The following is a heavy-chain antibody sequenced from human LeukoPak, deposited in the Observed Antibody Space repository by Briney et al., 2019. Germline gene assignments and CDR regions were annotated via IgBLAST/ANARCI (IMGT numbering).Heavy chain of an antibody. CDR1: GGSISSYY. CDR3: ARGSSPWPFDY. V-gene: IGHV4-59*01. Sequence: SETLSLTCTVSGGSISSYYWSWIRQPPGKGLEWIGYIYYSGGTNYNPSLKSRVTISVNTSRNQFSLKLSSVTAADTAVYYCARGSSPWPFDYWGQGTLVTVSS. J-gene: IGHJ4*02. CDR2: IYYSGGT. D-gene: IGHD6-6*01.